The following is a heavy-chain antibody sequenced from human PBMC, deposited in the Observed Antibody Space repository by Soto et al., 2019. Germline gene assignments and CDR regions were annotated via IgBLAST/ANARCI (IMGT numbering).Heavy chain of an antibody. D-gene: IGHD2-15*01. V-gene: IGHV4-30-2*01. CDR1: GGSISSGGYS. J-gene: IGHJ4*02. CDR3: ARGDGLRHQKTDY. Sequence: QLQLQESGSGLVKPSQTLSLTCAVSGGSISSGGYSWSWIRQPPGKGLEWIGYIYHSGSTYYNPSLKSRVTISVDRSKNQFSLKLSSVTAADTAVYYCARGDGLRHQKTDYWGQGTLVTVSS. CDR2: IYHSGST.